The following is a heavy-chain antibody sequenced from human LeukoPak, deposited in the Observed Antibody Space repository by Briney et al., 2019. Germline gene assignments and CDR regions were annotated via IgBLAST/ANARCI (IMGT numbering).Heavy chain of an antibody. Sequence: SETLSLTCTVSGGPISSGGYYWSWIRQHPGKGLEWIGYIYYSGSTYYNPSLKSRVTISVDTSKNQFSLKLSSVTAADTAVYYCAREGPSGYCSGGSCYSSHWGQGTLVTVSS. CDR2: IYYSGST. CDR3: AREGPSGYCSGGSCYSSH. D-gene: IGHD2-15*01. J-gene: IGHJ4*02. CDR1: GGPISSGGYY. V-gene: IGHV4-31*03.